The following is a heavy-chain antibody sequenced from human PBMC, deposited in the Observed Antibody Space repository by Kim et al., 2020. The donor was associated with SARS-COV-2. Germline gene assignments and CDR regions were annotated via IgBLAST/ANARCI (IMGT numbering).Heavy chain of an antibody. CDR2: IIACGGST. Sequence: ASVKVSCKASGYTFTNYYIHWVRQAPGQGLEWMGIIIACGGSTFYAQNFQGRVTLTRDTSTSTVYMELGSLRVDDTAVYYCARGLRFGGEDYWGQGTLVTVSS. CDR3: ARGLRFGGEDY. V-gene: IGHV1-46*01. CDR1: GYTFTNYY. D-gene: IGHD2-21*01. J-gene: IGHJ4*02.